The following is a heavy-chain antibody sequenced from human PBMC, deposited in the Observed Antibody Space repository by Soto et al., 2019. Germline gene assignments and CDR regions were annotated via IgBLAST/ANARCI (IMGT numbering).Heavy chain of an antibody. J-gene: IGHJ4*02. D-gene: IGHD6-19*01. CDR2: IYYSGST. CDR1: GGSISSYY. CDR3: ARVEYSSGWYIGY. V-gene: IGHV4-59*01. Sequence: SETLSLTCTVSGGSISSYYWSWIRQPPGKGLEWIGYIYYSGSTNYNPSLKSRVTISVDTSKNQFSLKLSSVTTADTAVYYCARVEYSSGWYIGYWGQGTLVTVSS.